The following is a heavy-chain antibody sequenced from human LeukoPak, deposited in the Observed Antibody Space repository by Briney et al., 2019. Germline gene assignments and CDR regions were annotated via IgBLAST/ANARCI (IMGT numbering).Heavy chain of an antibody. CDR1: GGSISSYY. J-gene: IGHJ4*02. CDR3: ARVSSGSYYGLLGTSFDY. CDR2: MYISGST. V-gene: IGHV4-4*07. D-gene: IGHD1-26*01. Sequence: PSETLSLTCTVSGGSISSYYWSWIRQPAGRGLEWIGRMYISGSTNYNPSLKSRVTMSVDTSKNQFSLKLSSVTAADTAVYYCARVSSGSYYGLLGTSFDYWGQGTLVTVSS.